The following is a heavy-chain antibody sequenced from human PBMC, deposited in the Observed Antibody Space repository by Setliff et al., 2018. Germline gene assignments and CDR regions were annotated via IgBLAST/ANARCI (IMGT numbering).Heavy chain of an antibody. Sequence: TLSLTCTVSGGSISSHYWSWIRQPPGKGLEWIGSIYHSGSTYYNPSLKSRLTISVDTSKNQFSLKLSSVTAADTAVYYCASSILAFDIWGQGTMVTVSS. CDR1: GGSISSHY. V-gene: IGHV4-59*04. D-gene: IGHD6-13*01. J-gene: IGHJ3*02. CDR3: ASSILAFDI. CDR2: IYHSGST.